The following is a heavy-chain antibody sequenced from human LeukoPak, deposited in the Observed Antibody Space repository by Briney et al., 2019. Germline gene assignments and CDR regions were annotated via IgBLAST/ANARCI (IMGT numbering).Heavy chain of an antibody. J-gene: IGHJ4*02. D-gene: IGHD6-13*01. V-gene: IGHV3-74*01. Sequence: GGSLRLSCAASGFSFSGHWLHWARQLPGKGLVWVSRISPTGSTTSYADSVKGRFTVSRDNAKNTLYLQVNNLRAEDTAVYYCARGPSSNWSGLDFWGQGTLLTVSS. CDR1: GFSFSGHW. CDR2: ISPTGSTT. CDR3: ARGPSSNWSGLDF.